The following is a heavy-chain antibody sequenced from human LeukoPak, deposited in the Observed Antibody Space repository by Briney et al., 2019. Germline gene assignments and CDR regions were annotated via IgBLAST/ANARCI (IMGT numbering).Heavy chain of an antibody. Sequence: KTSQTLSLTCTVSGGSISSGSYYWSWIRQPAGKGLEWIGRIYTSGSTNYNPSLKSRVTISVDTSKNQFSLKLSSVTAADTAAYYCARCENYYGMDVWGQGTTVTVSS. CDR2: IYTSGST. CDR3: ARCENYYGMDV. CDR1: GGSISSGSYY. J-gene: IGHJ6*02. V-gene: IGHV4-61*02.